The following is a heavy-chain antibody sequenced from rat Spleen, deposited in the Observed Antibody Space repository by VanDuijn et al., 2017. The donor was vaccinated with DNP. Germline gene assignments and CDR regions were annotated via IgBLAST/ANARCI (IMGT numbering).Heavy chain of an antibody. J-gene: IGHJ4*01. V-gene: IGHV5S10*01. Sequence: EVQLVESGGGLVQPGRSLKLSCAASGFTFSDYNMAWVRQAPKKGLEWVATIIYDDSRTYYRDSVKGRFTISRDNAKSTLYLQVDSLRSEDTATYYCARHRTISPYYYAMDAWGQGASVTVSS. CDR2: IIYDDSRT. CDR3: ARHRTISPYYYAMDA. CDR1: GFTFSDYN.